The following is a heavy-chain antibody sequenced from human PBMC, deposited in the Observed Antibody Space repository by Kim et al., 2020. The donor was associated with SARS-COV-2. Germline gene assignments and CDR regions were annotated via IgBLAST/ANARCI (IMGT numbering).Heavy chain of an antibody. CDR1: GGSISSYY. CDR2: IYYSGST. Sequence: SETLSLTCTVSGGSISSYYWSWIRQPPGKGLEWIGYIYYSGSTNYNPSLKSRVTISVDTSKNQFSLKLSSVTAADTAVYYCARGWAGSYYYYGMDVWGQGTTVTVSS. V-gene: IGHV4-59*01. CDR3: ARGWAGSYYYYGMDV. D-gene: IGHD6-19*01. J-gene: IGHJ6*02.